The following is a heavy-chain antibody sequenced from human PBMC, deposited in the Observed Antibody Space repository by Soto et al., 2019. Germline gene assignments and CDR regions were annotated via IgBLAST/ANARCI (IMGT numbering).Heavy chain of an antibody. CDR3: ARKSSSSSWFDP. D-gene: IGHD6-6*01. Sequence: ASVKVSCKASGYTFSNYGITWVRQAPGQGLEWMGWISGYDGNTNYAQNFQGRVTMTTDPSTRTAYMELRSLRSDDTAVYSCARKSSSSSWFDPWGQGTLVTVSS. CDR1: GYTFSNYG. V-gene: IGHV1-18*01. CDR2: ISGYDGNT. J-gene: IGHJ5*02.